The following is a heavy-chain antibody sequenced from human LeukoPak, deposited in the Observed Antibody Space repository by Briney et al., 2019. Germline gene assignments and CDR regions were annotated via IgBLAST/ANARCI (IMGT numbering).Heavy chain of an antibody. Sequence: GGSLRLSCAASGFTFSSSWMIWVRQAPGKGLEWVANIKQDGSEKYYVDSVKGRFTISRDNAKNSLYLQMNSLRAEDTAVYYCARSIYGSGSYLENFLYYYMDAWGKGTTVTISS. CDR1: GFTFSSSW. CDR3: ARSIYGSGSYLENFLYYYMDA. D-gene: IGHD3-10*01. CDR2: IKQDGSEK. J-gene: IGHJ6*03. V-gene: IGHV3-7*01.